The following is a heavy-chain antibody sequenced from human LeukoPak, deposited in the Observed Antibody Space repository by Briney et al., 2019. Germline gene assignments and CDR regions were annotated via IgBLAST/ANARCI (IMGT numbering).Heavy chain of an antibody. V-gene: IGHV5-51*01. D-gene: IGHD2-15*01. Sequence: GESLKISCKGSGYSFTSYWIGWVRPMPGKGLEWMGIIYPGDSDTRYSPSFQGQVTISADKSISTAYLQWSSLKASDTAMYYCARLRRIYPSSGYIDYWGQGTLVTVSS. CDR2: IYPGDSDT. CDR3: ARLRRIYPSSGYIDY. CDR1: GYSFTSYW. J-gene: IGHJ4*02.